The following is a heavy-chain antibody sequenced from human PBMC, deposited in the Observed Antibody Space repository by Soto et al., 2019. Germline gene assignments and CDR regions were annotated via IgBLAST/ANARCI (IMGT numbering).Heavy chain of an antibody. Sequence: ASVKVSCKASGYTFTSYYMHWVRQAPGQGLEWMGIINPSGGSTSYAQKFQGRVTMTRDTSTSTVYMELSSLRSEDTAVYYCARAPGYCSGGSCYYYYGMDVWGQGTRSPSP. CDR1: GYTFTSYY. J-gene: IGHJ6*02. CDR2: INPSGGST. D-gene: IGHD2-15*01. V-gene: IGHV1-46*01. CDR3: ARAPGYCSGGSCYYYYGMDV.